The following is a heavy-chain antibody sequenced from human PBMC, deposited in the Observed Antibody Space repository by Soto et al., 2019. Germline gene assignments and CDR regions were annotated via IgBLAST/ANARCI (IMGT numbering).Heavy chain of an antibody. CDR2: ISAYNGNT. Sequence: QVQLVQSGAEVKKPGASVKVSCKASGYTFTSYGISWVRQAPGQGLEWMGWISAYNGNTNYAQKLQGRVTMTTDTSTITAYMELRSLRSDDTAVYYCARDTGRAAAGDIYYYYGMYVWGQGTTVTVSS. J-gene: IGHJ6*02. D-gene: IGHD6-13*01. CDR1: GYTFTSYG. V-gene: IGHV1-18*04. CDR3: ARDTGRAAAGDIYYYYGMYV.